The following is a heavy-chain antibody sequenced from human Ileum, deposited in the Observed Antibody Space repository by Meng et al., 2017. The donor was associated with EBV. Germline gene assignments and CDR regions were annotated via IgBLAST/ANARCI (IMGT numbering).Heavy chain of an antibody. D-gene: IGHD6-6*01. CDR2: GNTYYSKT. V-gene: IGHV1-18*01. CDR1: GYSGSSNS. Sequence: QLVQSGAEAKMLEASVTVSCDASGYSGSSNSYCWVWLGPPQGMGLLWFGNTYYSKTNNANPFQESRTMTTEDSSNTAFTQILNLVTAATAVDYYGARGGPSLDYWGQGTLVTVSS. CDR3: ARGGPSLDY. J-gene: IGHJ4*02.